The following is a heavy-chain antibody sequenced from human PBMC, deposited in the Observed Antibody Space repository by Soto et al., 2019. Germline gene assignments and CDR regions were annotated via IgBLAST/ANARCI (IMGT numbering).Heavy chain of an antibody. CDR1: GFNFEDYA. J-gene: IGHJ6*03. CDR3: AKVCFSSKGWYAHSYRDV. CDR2: ISLNSGTI. Sequence: EVQLVESGGGLVQPGRSLRLSCAASGFNFEDYAMHWVLQAPGKGLEWVCGISLNSGTIDYAASVRGRFTLSRDNSEKYLYVQRNSPRPHDTAVYSCAKVCFSSKGWYAHSYRDVWGEGTAVTVSS. D-gene: IGHD2-15*01. V-gene: IGHV3-9*01.